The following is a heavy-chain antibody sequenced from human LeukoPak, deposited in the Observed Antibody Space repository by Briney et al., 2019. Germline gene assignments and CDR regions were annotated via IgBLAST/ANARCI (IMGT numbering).Heavy chain of an antibody. CDR3: ARARRGLRSSTWNYFDY. V-gene: IGHV4-59*01. D-gene: IGHD4-17*01. J-gene: IGHJ4*02. CDR1: GGSISIYY. CDR2: IYYSGST. Sequence: PSETLSLTCTVSGGSISIYYWTWIRQAPGKGLEWIGYIYYSGSTNYNPSLKSRVTISVDTSKNQFSLKLGSVTAADTAVYYCARARRGLRSSTWNYFDYWGQGTLVTVSS.